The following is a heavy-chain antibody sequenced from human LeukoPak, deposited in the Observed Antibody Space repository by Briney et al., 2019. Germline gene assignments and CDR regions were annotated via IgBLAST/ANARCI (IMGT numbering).Heavy chain of an antibody. J-gene: IGHJ4*02. CDR2: IYSGGDT. CDR3: TRGPGSTWYSDY. D-gene: IGHD6-13*01. V-gene: IGHV3-66*02. CDR1: GFTVSSNY. Sequence: GGSLRLSCAASGFTVSSNYMNWVRQAPGKGLEWVSIIYSGGDTYYADSVKGRFTISRDNSKNTLCLQMNSLRAEDTAVYYCTRGPGSTWYSDYWGQGTLVTVSS.